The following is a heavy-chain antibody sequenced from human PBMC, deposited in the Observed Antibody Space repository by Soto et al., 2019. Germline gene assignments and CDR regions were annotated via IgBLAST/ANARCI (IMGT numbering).Heavy chain of an antibody. D-gene: IGHD1-20*01. Sequence: SGFTFSSYAMSWVRQAPGKGLEWVSAISGSGGSTYYADSVKGRFTISRDNSKNTLYLQMNSLRAEDTAVYYCAKDLYNLNDPTDTYFDYLGQGTLVTVSS. CDR1: GFTFSSYA. CDR3: AKDLYNLNDPTDTYFDY. J-gene: IGHJ4*02. V-gene: IGHV3-23*01. CDR2: ISGSGGST.